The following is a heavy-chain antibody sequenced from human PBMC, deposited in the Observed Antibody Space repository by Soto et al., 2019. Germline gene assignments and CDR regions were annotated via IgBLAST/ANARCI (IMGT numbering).Heavy chain of an antibody. V-gene: IGHV5-51*01. CDR2: IYPGDSDT. Sequence: PGESLKISCKGSGYSFTSYWIGWVRQMPGKGLEWMGIIYPGDSDTRYSPSFQGQVTISADKSISTAYLQWSSLKASDTAMYYCARQYCSGGSCYDIDFDYWGQGTLVTVSS. J-gene: IGHJ4*02. CDR3: ARQYCSGGSCYDIDFDY. D-gene: IGHD2-15*01. CDR1: GYSFTSYW.